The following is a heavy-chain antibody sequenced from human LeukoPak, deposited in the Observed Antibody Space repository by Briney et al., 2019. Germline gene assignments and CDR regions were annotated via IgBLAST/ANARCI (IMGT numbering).Heavy chain of an antibody. D-gene: IGHD3-3*01. CDR3: AKDLRGGRFLEWLPPPYYYGMDV. V-gene: IGHV3-30*18. J-gene: IGHJ6*02. Sequence: SGGSLRLSCAASGFTFSSYGMHWVRQAPGKGLEWVAVISYDGSNKYYADSVKGRFTISRDNSKNTLYLQMNSLRAEDTAVYYCAKDLRGGRFLEWLPPPYYYGMDVWGQGTTVTVSS. CDR1: GFTFSSYG. CDR2: ISYDGSNK.